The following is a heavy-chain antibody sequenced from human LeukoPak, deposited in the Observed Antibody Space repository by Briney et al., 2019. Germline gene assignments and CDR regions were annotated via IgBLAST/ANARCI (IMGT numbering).Heavy chain of an antibody. CDR3: SGSAPYYYYMDV. CDR1: GFTFSSHW. CDR2: IKQDGTEK. D-gene: IGHD2-15*01. J-gene: IGHJ6*03. V-gene: IGHV3-7*01. Sequence: GGSLRLSCAASGFTFSSHWMSWVRQAPGKGLEWVADIKQDGTEKYYADSEKGRFTISRNNSKNTLYLQMNSLRAEDTAVYYCSGSAPYYYYMDVWGKGTTVTVSS.